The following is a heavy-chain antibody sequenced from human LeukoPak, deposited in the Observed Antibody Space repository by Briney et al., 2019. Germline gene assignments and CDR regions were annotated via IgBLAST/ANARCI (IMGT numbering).Heavy chain of an antibody. D-gene: IGHD2-15*01. CDR1: GFTFNNYN. Sequence: GGSLRLSCAASGFTFNNYNMNWVRQAPGRALEWVSSISSSSSYIYYADSVKGRFTISRDNAKNSLYLQMNSLRAEDTAVYYCARGSFLVGGQGTLVTVSS. CDR2: ISSSSSYI. J-gene: IGHJ4*02. CDR3: ARGSFLV. V-gene: IGHV3-21*01.